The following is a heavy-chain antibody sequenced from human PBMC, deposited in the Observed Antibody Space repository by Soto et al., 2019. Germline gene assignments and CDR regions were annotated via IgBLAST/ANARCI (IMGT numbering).Heavy chain of an antibody. D-gene: IGHD5-12*01. Sequence: QVQLVQSGAEVRKPGASVTVSCRSSGDSFNDYYIHWVRQAPGQGFEWMGWINPNGGVTKYAQKVQGWVSMTRDMSIRTVYMQLSRLRSDDTAVYYCARESGGATATLDYYYFYMDVWGTGTTVTVSS. CDR3: ARESGGATATLDYYYFYMDV. V-gene: IGHV1-2*04. CDR1: GDSFNDYY. J-gene: IGHJ6*03. CDR2: INPNGGVT.